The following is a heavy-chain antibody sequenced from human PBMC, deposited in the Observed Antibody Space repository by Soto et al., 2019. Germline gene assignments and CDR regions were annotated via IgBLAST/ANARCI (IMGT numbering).Heavy chain of an antibody. Sequence: QVQLVQSGAEVKKPGSSVKVSCKASGGSFSSNAISWVRQAPGQGLEWMGGIIPILGSANYAQKFQDRLTITADGSTTTTYMELNSLTSEDAAVYYCASRERVDAFDIWGQGTLVTVSS. CDR1: GGSFSSNA. CDR2: IIPILGSA. CDR3: ASRERVDAFDI. D-gene: IGHD1-26*01. J-gene: IGHJ3*02. V-gene: IGHV1-69*01.